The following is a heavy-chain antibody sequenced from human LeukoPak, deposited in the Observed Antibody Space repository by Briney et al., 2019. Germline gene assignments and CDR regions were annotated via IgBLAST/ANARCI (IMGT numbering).Heavy chain of an antibody. CDR3: ARHGLLYGDYRKNWFDP. Sequence: SETLSLTCTVSGGSISSYYWSWIRQPPGKGLEWIGYMYYSGSTNYNPSLKSRVTISVDTSKNQFSLKLSSVTAADTAVYYCARHGLLYGDYRKNWFDPWGQGTLVTVSS. CDR2: MYYSGST. J-gene: IGHJ5*02. D-gene: IGHD4-17*01. V-gene: IGHV4-59*08. CDR1: GGSISSYY.